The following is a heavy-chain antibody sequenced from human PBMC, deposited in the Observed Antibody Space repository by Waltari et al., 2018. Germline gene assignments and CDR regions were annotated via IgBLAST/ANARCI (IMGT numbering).Heavy chain of an antibody. CDR3: AKAFRGFEGHSYGMDV. J-gene: IGHJ6*02. V-gene: IGHV3-9*01. Sequence: VQLVESGGGLVHPGRSLRLSCAASGFTYDNYAMHWVRQAPGEGLEWVSGISGNSGTIGYADSVKGRFTIARDNAENSLYLQMNSLRVEDTALYYCAKAFRGFEGHSYGMDVWGQGTSVTVSS. CDR1: GFTYDNYA. D-gene: IGHD5-12*01. CDR2: ISGNSGTI.